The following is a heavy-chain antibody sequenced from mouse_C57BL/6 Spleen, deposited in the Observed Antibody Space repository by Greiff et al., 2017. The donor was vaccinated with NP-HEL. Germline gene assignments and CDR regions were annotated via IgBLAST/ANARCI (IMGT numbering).Heavy chain of an antibody. CDR2: ISSGSSYT. V-gene: IGHV5-6*01. CDR1: GFTFSSYG. D-gene: IGHD2-1*01. Sequence: EVKLLESGGDLVKPGGSLKLSCAASGFTFSSYGMSWVRQTPDKRLEWIATISSGSSYTYYPDSVKGRFTISRDNAKNTLYLQMSSLKLKDTAMYYCAREDGNPLDYWGQGTSVTVSS. J-gene: IGHJ4*01. CDR3: AREDGNPLDY.